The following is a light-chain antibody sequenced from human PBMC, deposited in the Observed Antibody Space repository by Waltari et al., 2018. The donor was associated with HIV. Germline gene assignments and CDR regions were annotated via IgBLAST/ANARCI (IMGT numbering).Light chain of an antibody. CDR1: SRDVGDHNS. CDR3: SAYSRSNTLV. J-gene: IGLJ1*01. Sequence: QSALTQPASVSGSPGQSITLSCTGTSRDVGDHNSVSWYQQHPGQAPTLMISAVNDRPSGISDLFSGSQSGNTASLTISGLRAEDEADYYCSAYSRSNTLVFGSGTKVTVL. CDR2: AVN. V-gene: IGLV2-14*03.